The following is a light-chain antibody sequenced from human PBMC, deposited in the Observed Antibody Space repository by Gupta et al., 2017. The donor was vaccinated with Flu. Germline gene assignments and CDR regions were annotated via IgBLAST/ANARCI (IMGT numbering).Light chain of an antibody. CDR2: HVR. CDR1: GSHLGGYNY. J-gene: IGLJ3*02. Sequence: QSALTQPRSVSGSPGPSVTISCTGTGSHLGGYNYVSWYQPHPGKAPNLMIYHVRKRPSGVPDRFSGSKSGNPASLTISGLQAEDEADYYCCSYADNDTPVFGGGTKLTVL. V-gene: IGLV2-11*01. CDR3: CSYADNDTPV.